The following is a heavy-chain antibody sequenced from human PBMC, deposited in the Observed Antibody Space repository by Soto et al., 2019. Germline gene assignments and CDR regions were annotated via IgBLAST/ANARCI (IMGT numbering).Heavy chain of an antibody. D-gene: IGHD6-19*01. CDR3: ARDLQWLVESPYYYYGMDV. CDR1: GFTFSSYS. J-gene: IGHJ6*02. CDR2: ISSSSSYI. Sequence: PGGSLRLSCAASGFTFSSYSMNWVRQGPGKVLEWVSSISSSSSYIYYADSVKGRFTISRYNAKNSLYLQMNSLRAEDTAVYYCARDLQWLVESPYYYYGMDVWGQGTTVTVSS. V-gene: IGHV3-21*01.